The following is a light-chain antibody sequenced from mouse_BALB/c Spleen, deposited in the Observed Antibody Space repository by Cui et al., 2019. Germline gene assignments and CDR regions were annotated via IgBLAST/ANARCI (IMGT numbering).Light chain of an antibody. Sequence: DIVMTQSPSSLTVTAGEKVTMSCKSSQSLLNSGNQKNYLTWYQQKPGQPPKPLIYWASTRESGVPDRFTGSGSGTDFTLTISSVQAEDLAVYYCQNDYSYPPTFGAGTKLELK. CDR1: QSLLNSGNQKNY. J-gene: IGKJ5*01. V-gene: IGKV8-19*01. CDR3: QNDYSYPPT. CDR2: WAS.